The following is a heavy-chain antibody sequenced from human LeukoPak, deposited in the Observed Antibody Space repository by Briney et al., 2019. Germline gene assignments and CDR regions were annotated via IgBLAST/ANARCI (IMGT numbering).Heavy chain of an antibody. CDR3: ARDQISQRGYCSGGSCYATFYYFDY. CDR1: GFTVSSNY. J-gene: IGHJ4*02. Sequence: GGSLRLSCAASGFTVSSNYMSWVRQAPGKGLEWVSGIYSGGSTYYADSVKGRFTISRDNSKNTLYLQMNSLRAEDTAVYYCARDQISQRGYCSGGSCYATFYYFDYWGQGTLVTVSS. V-gene: IGHV3-53*01. CDR2: IYSGGST. D-gene: IGHD2-15*01.